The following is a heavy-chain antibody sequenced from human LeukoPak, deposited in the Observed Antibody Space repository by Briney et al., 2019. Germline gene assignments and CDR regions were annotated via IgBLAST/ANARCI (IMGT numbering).Heavy chain of an antibody. J-gene: IGHJ4*02. D-gene: IGHD3-16*01. CDR3: ARKGLGDY. Sequence: GGSLRLSCAGSGFTFSSYWMSWVRQAPGKGLEWVANIKQDGSEKYYVDSVKGRFTISRDNAKNSLYLQMNSLRADDTAVYYCARKGLGDYWGQGTLVTVSS. V-gene: IGHV3-7*01. CDR2: IKQDGSEK. CDR1: GFTFSSYW.